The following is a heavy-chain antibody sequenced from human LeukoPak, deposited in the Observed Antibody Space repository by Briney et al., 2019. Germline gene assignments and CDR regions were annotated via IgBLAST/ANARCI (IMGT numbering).Heavy chain of an antibody. CDR1: GCSISSSSYY. CDR3: AIDLGLNWFDP. CDR2: IYYSGST. D-gene: IGHD3/OR15-3a*01. J-gene: IGHJ5*02. V-gene: IGHV4-39*07. Sequence: SETLSLTCAVSGCSISSSSYYWVCIRQPPGKELEGIGSIYYSGSTYYNPFLRSRVTISVDTSKNPFYLKMSSVSAADTAVYYCAIDLGLNWFDPWGQGTLVTVSS.